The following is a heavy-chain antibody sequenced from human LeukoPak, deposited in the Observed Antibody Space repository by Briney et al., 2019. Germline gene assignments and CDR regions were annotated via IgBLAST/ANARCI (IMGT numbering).Heavy chain of an antibody. Sequence: GESLRLSCAAPGLTFSTYGMTWVRLVPGKGLEWVSGISGSGDTTYYADSVKGRFTISRDNSKSTLFLQMNSLRVEDTAIYYCAKDRGYWGQGTLVTVSS. CDR2: ISGSGDTT. V-gene: IGHV3-23*01. J-gene: IGHJ4*02. CDR3: AKDRGY. CDR1: GLTFSTYG.